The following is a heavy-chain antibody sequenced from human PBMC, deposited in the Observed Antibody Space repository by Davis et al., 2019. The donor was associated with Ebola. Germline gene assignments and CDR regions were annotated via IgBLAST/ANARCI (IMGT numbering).Heavy chain of an antibody. Sequence: GESLKISCAASGFTFSSYSMNWVRQAPGKGLEWVSSISSSSSYIYYADSVKGRFTISRDNAKNSLYLQMNSLRAEDTAVYYCARAGIAARTYAFDIWGQGTMVTVSS. CDR2: ISSSSSYI. J-gene: IGHJ3*02. V-gene: IGHV3-21*01. CDR3: ARAGIAARTYAFDI. CDR1: GFTFSSYS. D-gene: IGHD6-6*01.